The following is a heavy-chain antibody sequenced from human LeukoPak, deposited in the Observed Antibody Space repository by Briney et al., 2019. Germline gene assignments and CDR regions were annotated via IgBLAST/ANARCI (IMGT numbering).Heavy chain of an antibody. D-gene: IGHD5-24*01. J-gene: IGHJ3*02. CDR3: ASLTRWLQWDKGDDFDI. V-gene: IGHV3-21*01. Sequence: GGSLRLSCVASRFTFSSYSMNWVRQAPGKGLEWVSSISSSSSYIYYADSVKGRFTISRDNAKNSLYLQMNSLRAEDTAVYYCASLTRWLQWDKGDDFDIWGQGTMVTVSS. CDR1: RFTFSSYS. CDR2: ISSSSSYI.